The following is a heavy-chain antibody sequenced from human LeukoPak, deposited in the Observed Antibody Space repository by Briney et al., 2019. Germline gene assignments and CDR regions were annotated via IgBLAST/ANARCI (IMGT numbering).Heavy chain of an antibody. V-gene: IGHV3-66*01. CDR3: ARDCYGGYPPGAMDV. D-gene: IGHD4-17*01. CDR1: GGSFSGYY. J-gene: IGHJ6*02. Sequence: TSETLSLTCAVYGGSFSGYYWSWIRQAPGKGLEWVSVIHSAGSTYYADSVKGRFTISRDNSNNTLYLQINSLRAEDTAVYHCARDCYGGYPPGAMDVWGQGTTVTVSS. CDR2: IHSAGST.